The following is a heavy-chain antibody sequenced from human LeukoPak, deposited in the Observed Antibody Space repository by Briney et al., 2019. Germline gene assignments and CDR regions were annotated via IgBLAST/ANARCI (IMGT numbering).Heavy chain of an antibody. V-gene: IGHV3-23*01. J-gene: IGHJ4*02. CDR1: GFTFSSYA. D-gene: IGHD4-11*01. Sequence: GGSLRLSCAASGFTFSSYAMSWVRQAPGKGLEWVSAISGSGGSTYYADSVKGRFTISRDNSKNTLYLQMNSLRAEDTAVYYCAKDDYSNYVGTYCFDYWGQGTLVTVSS. CDR2: ISGSGGST. CDR3: AKDDYSNYVGTYCFDY.